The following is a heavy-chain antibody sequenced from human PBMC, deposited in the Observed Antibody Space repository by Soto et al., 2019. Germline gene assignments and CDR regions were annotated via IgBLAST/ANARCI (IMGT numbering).Heavy chain of an antibody. D-gene: IGHD6-19*01. Sequence: QVQLVESGGGVVQPGRSLRLSCAASGFTFSSHGMHWVRQAPGKGLEWVAVIWYDGSNKYYADSVKGRFTISRDDSKNMVYLQMNSLRAEDTAVYYCVRDGWYSIQAPYWGQGTLVTVPS. CDR2: IWYDGSNK. J-gene: IGHJ4*02. CDR1: GFTFSSHG. CDR3: VRDGWYSIQAPY. V-gene: IGHV3-33*01.